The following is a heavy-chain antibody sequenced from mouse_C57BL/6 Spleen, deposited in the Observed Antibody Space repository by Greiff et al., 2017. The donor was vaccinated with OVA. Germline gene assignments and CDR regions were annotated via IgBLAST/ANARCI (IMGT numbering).Heavy chain of an antibody. CDR2: INPNNGGT. V-gene: IGHV1-26*01. CDR1: GYTFTDYY. D-gene: IGHD1-1*01. J-gene: IGHJ2*01. Sequence: EVQLQQSRPELVKPGASVKISCKASGYTFTDYYMNWVKQSHGKSLEWIGDINPNNGGTSYNQKFKGKATLTVDKSSSTAYMALRSLTSEDSAVYNCARWPYCYGGRGGGEGATLTVSS. CDR3: ARWPYCYGGRG.